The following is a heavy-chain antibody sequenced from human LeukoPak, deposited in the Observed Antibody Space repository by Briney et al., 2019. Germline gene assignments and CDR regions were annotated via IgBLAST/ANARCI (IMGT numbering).Heavy chain of an antibody. CDR1: GLILSNYA. CDR2: ITSGFTP. J-gene: IGHJ4*02. V-gene: IGHV3-23*01. CDR3: AKDYSDSRVADVFFEY. Sequence: GGSLSLSCAASGLILSNYAMSWVRQAPGKGLEWVSGITSGFTPHYADSVKGRFTISRDNSKNTFHLQMNSLRAEDTAVYYCAKDYSDSRVADVFFEYWGQGTLVTVSS. D-gene: IGHD2-15*01.